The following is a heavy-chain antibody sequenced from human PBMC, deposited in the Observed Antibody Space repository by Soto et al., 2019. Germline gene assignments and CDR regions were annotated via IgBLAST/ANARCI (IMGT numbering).Heavy chain of an antibody. V-gene: IGHV3-7*05. Sequence: GGSLRLSCAASGFPFSSYSMNWVRQAPGKGLEWVANINQDGSEKYYVDSVKGRFTISRDNAKNSLYLQMNSLRAEDTAVYYCASSSWYFDYWGQGTLVTVSS. CDR3: ASSSWYFDY. CDR2: INQDGSEK. J-gene: IGHJ4*02. CDR1: GFPFSSYS.